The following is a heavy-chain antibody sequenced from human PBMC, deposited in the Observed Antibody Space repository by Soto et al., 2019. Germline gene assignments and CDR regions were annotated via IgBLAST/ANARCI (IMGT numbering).Heavy chain of an antibody. V-gene: IGHV3-30*03. CDR2: MSFDGSIK. CDR3: ARAGYCGPGCYYYFDY. D-gene: IGHD2-21*02. Sequence: QVQLVESGGGVVQPGRSLRLSCAASGFIFSSYGMNWVRQAPGKGLEWVAVMSFDGSIKYYADSVKGRFTISRDNAKNSLYLQMNSLRVEDTSVYYCARAGYCGPGCYYYFDYWGQGTLVTVSS. J-gene: IGHJ4*02. CDR1: GFIFSSYG.